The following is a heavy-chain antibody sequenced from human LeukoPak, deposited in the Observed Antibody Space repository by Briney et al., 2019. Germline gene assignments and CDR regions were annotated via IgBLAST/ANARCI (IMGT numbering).Heavy chain of an antibody. J-gene: IGHJ3*02. D-gene: IGHD2-21*02. CDR1: GGSISSSSYY. CDR3: AREYCGGDCYSTDAFDI. CDR2: IYYSGST. V-gene: IGHV4-39*07. Sequence: SETLSLTCTVSGGSISSSSYYWGWIRQPPGKGLEWIGSIYYSGSTYYNPSLKSRVTISVDTSKNQFSLKLSSVTAADTAVYYCAREYCGGDCYSTDAFDIWGHGTMVTVSS.